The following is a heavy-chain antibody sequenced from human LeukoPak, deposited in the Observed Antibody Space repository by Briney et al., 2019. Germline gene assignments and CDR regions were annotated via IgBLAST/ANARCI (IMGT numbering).Heavy chain of an antibody. J-gene: IGHJ4*02. CDR1: GFTFSSYW. Sequence: GGSLRLSCAASGFTFSSYWMHWVRHAPGKGLVWVSRINSDGSSTSYADSVKGRFTTSRDNAKNTLYLQMNSLRAEDTAVYYCVRELANWGSFDYWGQGTLVTVSS. CDR2: INSDGSST. CDR3: VRELANWGSFDY. D-gene: IGHD7-27*01. V-gene: IGHV3-74*01.